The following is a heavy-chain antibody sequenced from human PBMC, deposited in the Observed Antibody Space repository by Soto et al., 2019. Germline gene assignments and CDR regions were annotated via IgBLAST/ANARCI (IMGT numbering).Heavy chain of an antibody. D-gene: IGHD2-2*01. CDR1: GGTFSSYA. Sequence: ASVKVSCKASGGTFSSYAISWVRQAPGQGLEWMGGIIPIFGTANYAQKFQGRVTITADESTSTAYMELSSLRSEDTAVYYCAREGEGYCSSTSCRAFDYWGQGTLVTVSS. CDR3: AREGEGYCSSTSCRAFDY. CDR2: IIPIFGTA. J-gene: IGHJ4*02. V-gene: IGHV1-69*13.